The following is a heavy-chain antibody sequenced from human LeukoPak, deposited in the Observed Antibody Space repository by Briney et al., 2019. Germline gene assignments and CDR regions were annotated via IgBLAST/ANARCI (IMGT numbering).Heavy chain of an antibody. CDR3: ARYLVDDSSDW. CDR2: IYYSGST. J-gene: IGHJ4*02. CDR1: GGSISSGSYY. V-gene: IGHV4-39*07. D-gene: IGHD3-22*01. Sequence: SETLSLTCAVSGGSISSGSYYWGWIRQPPGKGLEWIGSIYYSGSTYYNPSLKSRVTISVDTSKNQFSLKLSSVTAADTAVYYCARYLVDDSSDWWGQGTLVTVSS.